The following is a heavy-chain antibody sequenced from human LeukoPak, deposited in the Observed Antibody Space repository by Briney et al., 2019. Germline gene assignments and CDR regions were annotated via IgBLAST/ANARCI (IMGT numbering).Heavy chain of an antibody. V-gene: IGHV1-46*01. D-gene: IGHD5-18*01. CDR2: INPSGGST. Sequence: GASVKVSCKASGYTFTSYYMHWVRQAPGQGLEWMGIINPSGGSTSYAQKFQGRVTMTRDMSTSTVYMELSSLRSEDTAVYYCARGNVQLWKGDYYYYYMDVWGKGTTVTISS. J-gene: IGHJ6*03. CDR1: GYTFTSYY. CDR3: ARGNVQLWKGDYYYYYMDV.